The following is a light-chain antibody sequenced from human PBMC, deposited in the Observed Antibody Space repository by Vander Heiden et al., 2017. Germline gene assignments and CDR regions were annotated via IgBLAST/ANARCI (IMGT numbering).Light chain of an antibody. CDR2: AAS. V-gene: IGKV1-39*01. CDR3: QQSYSTPRT. CDR1: QSISSY. J-gene: IGKJ2*01. Sequence: DIEMTQSPSSVSAPVGDRVSINCRASQSISSYLNWYQQKPGKAPKLLIYAASSLQSGVPSRFSGSGSGTDFTLTISSLQPEDFATYYCQQSYSTPRTFGQGTKLEIK.